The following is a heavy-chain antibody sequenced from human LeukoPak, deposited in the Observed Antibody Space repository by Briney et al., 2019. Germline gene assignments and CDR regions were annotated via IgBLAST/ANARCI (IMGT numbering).Heavy chain of an antibody. D-gene: IGHD6-13*01. CDR1: RFTVSSNY. J-gene: IGHJ4*02. CDR2: IYSGGST. V-gene: IGHV3-53*01. CDR3: QLVGPPNFDY. Sequence: TGGSLRLSCAASRFTVSSNYMSWVRQAPGKGLEWVSVIYSGGSTYYADSVKGRFTISRDNSKNTLYLQMNSLRAEDTAVYYCQLVGPPNFDYWGQGTLVTVSS.